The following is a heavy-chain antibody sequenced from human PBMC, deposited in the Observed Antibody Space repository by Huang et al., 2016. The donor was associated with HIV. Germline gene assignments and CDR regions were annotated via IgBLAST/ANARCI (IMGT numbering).Heavy chain of an antibody. CDR2: IYYSGST. CDR1: GGSISSSSYY. D-gene: IGHD1-26*01. CDR3: ARHKGSSPFYFDY. V-gene: IGHV4-39*01. J-gene: IGHJ4*02. Sequence: QLQLQESGPGLVKPSETLSLTCTVSGGSISSSSYYWGWIRQPPGKGREWIGSIYYSGSTYYNPPLKSRVTISVDTSKNQFSLKLSSVTAADTAVYYCARHKGSSPFYFDYWGQGTLVTVSS.